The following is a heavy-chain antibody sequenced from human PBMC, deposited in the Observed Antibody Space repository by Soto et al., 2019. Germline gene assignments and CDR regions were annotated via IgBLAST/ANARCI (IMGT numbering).Heavy chain of an antibody. D-gene: IGHD3-3*01. CDR3: AKDPLRFLEWPPRGWFDP. V-gene: IGHV3-30*18. CDR1: GFTFSSYG. CDR2: ISYDGSNK. J-gene: IGHJ5*02. Sequence: QVQLVESGGGVVQPGRSLRLSCAASGFTFSSYGMHWVRQAPGKGLEWVAVISYDGSNKYYADSVKGRFTISRDNSKNTLYLQMNSLRAEDTAVYYCAKDPLRFLEWPPRGWFDPWGQGTLVTVSS.